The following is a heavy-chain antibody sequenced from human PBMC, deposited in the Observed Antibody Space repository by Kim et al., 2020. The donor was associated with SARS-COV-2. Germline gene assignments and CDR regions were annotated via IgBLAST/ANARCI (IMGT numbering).Heavy chain of an antibody. V-gene: IGHV1-18*01. J-gene: IGHJ6*02. Sequence: ASVKVSCKASGYTFTSYGISWVRQAPGQGLEWMGWISAYNGNTNYAQKLQGRVTMTTDTSTSTAYMELRSLRSDDTAVYYCARRGHILVVPAAIDYYYGMDVWGQGTTVTVSS. D-gene: IGHD2-2*01. CDR3: ARRGHILVVPAAIDYYYGMDV. CDR1: GYTFTSYG. CDR2: ISAYNGNT.